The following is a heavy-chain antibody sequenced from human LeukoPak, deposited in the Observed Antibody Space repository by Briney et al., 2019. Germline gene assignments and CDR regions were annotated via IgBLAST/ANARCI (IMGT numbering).Heavy chain of an antibody. CDR3: ARGSGYSYGRFYDY. Sequence: GGSLRLSCAASGFTFSSYSMNWVRQAPGEGLELVSSISSSSSYIYYADSVKGRFTISRDNAKNSLYLQMNSLRAEDTAVYYCARGSGYSYGRFYDYWVQGTLITVSS. J-gene: IGHJ4*02. D-gene: IGHD5-18*01. V-gene: IGHV3-21*01. CDR1: GFTFSSYS. CDR2: ISSSSSYI.